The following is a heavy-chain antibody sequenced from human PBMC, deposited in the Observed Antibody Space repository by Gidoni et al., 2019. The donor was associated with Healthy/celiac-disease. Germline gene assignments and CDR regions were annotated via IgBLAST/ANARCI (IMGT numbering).Heavy chain of an antibody. CDR3: ARDPEDIVVVPAATVVP. D-gene: IGHD2-2*01. V-gene: IGHV1-18*01. CDR2: ISAYTGNT. CDR1: GYTFPSYG. Sequence: QVQLVQSGAEVKKPGASVKVSCKASGYTFPSYGISWVRPAPGQGLEWMGWISAYTGNTNYAKKLQGRVTMTTDTSTSTAYMELRSLRSDDTAVYYCARDPEDIVVVPAATVVPWGQGTLVTVSS. J-gene: IGHJ5*02.